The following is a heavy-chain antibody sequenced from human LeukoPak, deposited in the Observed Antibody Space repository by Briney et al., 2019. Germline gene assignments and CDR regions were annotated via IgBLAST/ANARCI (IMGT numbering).Heavy chain of an antibody. CDR1: GGSISSYY. V-gene: IGHV4-59*01. CDR3: AREGLLWFGESTIPLNYYYYYMDV. J-gene: IGHJ6*03. Sequence: PSQTLSLTCTVSGGSISSYYWSWIRQPPGKGLEWIGFIFYSGTTNYNPSLKSRVTISVDTSKNQFSLKLSSVTAADTAVYYCAREGLLWFGESTIPLNYYYYYMDVWGKGTTVTVSS. D-gene: IGHD3-10*01. CDR2: IFYSGTT.